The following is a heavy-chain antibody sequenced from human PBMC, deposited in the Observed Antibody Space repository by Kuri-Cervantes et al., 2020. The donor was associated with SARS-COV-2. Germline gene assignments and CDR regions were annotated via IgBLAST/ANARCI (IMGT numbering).Heavy chain of an antibody. CDR2: INHSGST. CDR1: GGSFSGYY. Sequence: ESLRLSCAVYGGSFSGYYWSWIRQPPGKGLEWIGEINHSGSTNYNPSLKSRVTVSVDTSKNQFSLKLSSVTAADTAVYYCARVQQDIVVVPAAHGFDPWGQGTLVTVSS. CDR3: ARVQQDIVVVPAAHGFDP. J-gene: IGHJ5*02. D-gene: IGHD2-2*01. V-gene: IGHV4-34*01.